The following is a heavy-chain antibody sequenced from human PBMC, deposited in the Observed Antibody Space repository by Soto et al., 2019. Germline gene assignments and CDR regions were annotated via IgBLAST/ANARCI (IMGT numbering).Heavy chain of an antibody. CDR2: IYYSGST. CDR3: ARGERFRSYDSSGRYDSDFDY. Sequence: SSETLSLTCTVSGGSISSGGYYWSWIRQHPGKGLEWIGYIYYSGSTYYNPSLKSRVTISVDTSKNQFSLKLSSVIAADTAVYYCARGERFRSYDSSGRYDSDFDYWGQGTLVTVSS. J-gene: IGHJ4*02. D-gene: IGHD3-22*01. CDR1: GGSISSGGYY. V-gene: IGHV4-31*03.